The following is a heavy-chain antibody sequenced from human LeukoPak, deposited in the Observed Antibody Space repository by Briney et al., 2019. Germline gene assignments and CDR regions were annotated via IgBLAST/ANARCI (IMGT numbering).Heavy chain of an antibody. J-gene: IGHJ4*02. CDR3: AGSHRATIDY. CDR2: INHSGST. D-gene: IGHD5-12*01. V-gene: IGHV4-34*01. Sequence: SETLSLTCAVYGGSFSGYYWSWIRQPPGKGLEWIGEINHSGSTNYNPSLKSRVTISVDTSKNQFSLKLSSVTAADTAVYYCAGSHRATIDYWGQGTLVTVSS. CDR1: GGSFSGYY.